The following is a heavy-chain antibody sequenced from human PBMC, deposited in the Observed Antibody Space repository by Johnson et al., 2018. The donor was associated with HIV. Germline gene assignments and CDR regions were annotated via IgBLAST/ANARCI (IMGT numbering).Heavy chain of an antibody. V-gene: IGHV3-9*01. J-gene: IGHJ3*02. CDR2: ISWNSGSI. CDR3: AKGENDYGDYGLDAFDI. Sequence: VQLVESGGGLVQPGRSLILSCAASGFTFNDYAMHWVRQAPGKGLEWVSGISWNSGSIGYADSVKGRFTISRDNAKNSLYLQMSSLRAEDTAVYYCAKGENDYGDYGLDAFDIWGQGTMVTVSS. CDR1: GFTFNDYA. D-gene: IGHD4-17*01.